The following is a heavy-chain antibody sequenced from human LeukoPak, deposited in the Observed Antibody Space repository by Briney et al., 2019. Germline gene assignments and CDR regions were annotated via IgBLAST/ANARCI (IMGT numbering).Heavy chain of an antibody. CDR1: GFTFNTFA. D-gene: IGHD5-18*01. J-gene: IGHJ4*02. CDR2: IFQGGGEI. V-gene: IGHV3-23*01. Sequence: GGSLRLSCVASGFTFNTFAMIWVRQPPGKGLEWVSSIFQGGGEIHYADSVRGRFTISRDNSKNTLFLQMNSLRAGDTAIYYCATYRQVMLPFESWGRGTLVTVSS. CDR3: ATYRQVMLPFES.